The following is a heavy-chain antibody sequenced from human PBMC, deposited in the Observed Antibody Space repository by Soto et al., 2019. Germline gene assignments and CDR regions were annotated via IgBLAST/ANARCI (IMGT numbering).Heavy chain of an antibody. CDR2: IKPSDGST. CDR3: ARDPRTYISSFNWFDP. J-gene: IGHJ5*02. Sequence: ASVKVSCKASGYTFTSHCVNWVRQAPGQGLEWMGMIKPSDGSTNYAQKFQGRVTLTTDTSTSTVYMEPSSLRSEDAAVYFCARDPRTYISSFNWFDPWGLGTLVTVSS. D-gene: IGHD3-16*01. V-gene: IGHV1-46*01. CDR1: GYTFTSHC.